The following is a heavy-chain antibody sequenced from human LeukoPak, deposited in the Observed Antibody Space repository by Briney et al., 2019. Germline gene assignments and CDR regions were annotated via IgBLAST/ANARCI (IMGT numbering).Heavy chain of an antibody. Sequence: GGSLRLSCVASGFTFSSYAMHWVRQTPGKGLEYVSGINSNGGSTHYANSVKGRFTISRDNSKHTLYLQMGSLRTEDMAVYYCARSLSMITFGGVTPDYWGQGTLVTVSS. CDR1: GFTFSSYA. CDR3: ARSLSMITFGGVTPDY. CDR2: INSNGGST. V-gene: IGHV3-64*01. D-gene: IGHD3-16*01. J-gene: IGHJ4*02.